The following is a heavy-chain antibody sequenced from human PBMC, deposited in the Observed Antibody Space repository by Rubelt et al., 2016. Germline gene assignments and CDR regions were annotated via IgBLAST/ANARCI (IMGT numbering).Heavy chain of an antibody. CDR3: ARGNSGYDYGLDY. CDR1: GGSFSGYY. D-gene: IGHD5-12*01. CDR2: INHSGST. V-gene: IGHV4-34*01. J-gene: IGHJ4*02. Sequence: QVQLQQWGAGLLKPSETLSLTCAVYGGSFSGYYWSWIRQPPGKGLEWIGEINHSGSTNYNPSLKSRVTISVDTSKNQFALKLSSVTAADTAVYYCARGNSGYDYGLDYWGQGTLVTVSS.